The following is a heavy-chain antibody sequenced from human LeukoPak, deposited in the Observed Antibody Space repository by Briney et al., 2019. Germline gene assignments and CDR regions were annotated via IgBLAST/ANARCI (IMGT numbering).Heavy chain of an antibody. CDR2: INTNTGNP. V-gene: IGHV7-4-1*01. CDR3: ARDRVMVRGVRRSSWFDP. CDR1: GYTFTSYG. D-gene: IGHD3-10*01. Sequence: GASVKVSCKASGYTFTSYGISWVRQAPGQGLEWMGWINTNTGNPTYAQGFTGRFVFSLDTSVSTAYLQICSLKAEDTAVYYCARDRVMVRGVRRSSWFDPWGQGTLVTVSS. J-gene: IGHJ5*02.